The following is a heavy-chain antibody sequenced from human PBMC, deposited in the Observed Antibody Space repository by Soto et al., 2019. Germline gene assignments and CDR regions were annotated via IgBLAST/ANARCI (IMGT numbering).Heavy chain of an antibody. J-gene: IGHJ4*02. Sequence: ESGGGSVQPGGSLRLSCAASGFTFTNYWIHWVRHVPGKGLEWVARIDLDGSGTSYADFVKGRFTISRDHAKHTVYLQMSSRSVEDTALYYCTTVFEYWCQGDPVTVSP. CDR1: GFTFTNYW. D-gene: IGHD1-1*01. V-gene: IGHV3-74*02. CDR2: IDLDGSGT. CDR3: TTVFEY.